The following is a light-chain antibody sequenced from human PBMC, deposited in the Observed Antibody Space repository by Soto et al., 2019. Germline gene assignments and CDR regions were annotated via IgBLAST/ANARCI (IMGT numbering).Light chain of an antibody. J-gene: IGKJ2*01. CDR1: QSVSSNY. CDR3: QQYGSSPPYT. Sequence: EIVLTQSPGTLSLSPGERATLSCRASQSVSSNYLVWFQQKPGQAPRLLIYGASSRATGIPDRFSGSGSGTYFTLTISRLEPEDFAVYYCQQYGSSPPYTFGQGTKLEIK. V-gene: IGKV3-20*01. CDR2: GAS.